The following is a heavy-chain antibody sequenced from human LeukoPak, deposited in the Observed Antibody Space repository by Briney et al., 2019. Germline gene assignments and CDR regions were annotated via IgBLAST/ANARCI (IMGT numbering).Heavy chain of an antibody. D-gene: IGHD3-22*01. Sequence: GGSLRLSCAASGFTFSSYWMSWVRQAPGKGLEGVANINQDGSEKYYVDSVKGRFSISRDNAKNSLYLQMNSLRAEDTAVYYCVRDDSSGYYYFDYWGQGTQVTVSS. J-gene: IGHJ4*02. CDR1: GFTFSSYW. CDR3: VRDDSSGYYYFDY. V-gene: IGHV3-7*01. CDR2: INQDGSEK.